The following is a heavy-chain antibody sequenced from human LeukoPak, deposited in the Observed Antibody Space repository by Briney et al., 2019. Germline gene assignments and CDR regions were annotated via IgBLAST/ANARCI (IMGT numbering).Heavy chain of an antibody. Sequence: GGSLRLSCSASGFTFSSYAMHWVRQPPGKGLKYVSAISSNGGSTYYADSVKGRFTISRDNSKNTLYLQMSSLRAEDTAVYYCVKDHLYYDILTGHEGAFDIWGQGTMVTVSS. CDR2: ISSNGGST. V-gene: IGHV3-64D*09. CDR3: VKDHLYYDILTGHEGAFDI. CDR1: GFTFSSYA. J-gene: IGHJ3*02. D-gene: IGHD3-9*01.